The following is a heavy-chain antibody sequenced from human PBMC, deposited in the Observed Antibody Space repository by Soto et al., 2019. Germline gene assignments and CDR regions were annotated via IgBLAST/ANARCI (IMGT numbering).Heavy chain of an antibody. D-gene: IGHD3-3*01. CDR2: INPNSGAT. J-gene: IGHJ5*02. CDR1: GYTFTGYF. V-gene: IGHV1-2*02. CDR3: ARGGGTILAPLP. Sequence: ASLKVSCKASGYTFTGYFMHWVRHAPGQGLEWMGWINPNSGATKYAQKFQGRVTLSRDTSISTAYMELSGLRSDDTAVYYCARGGGTILAPLPWGQGTLVTVSS.